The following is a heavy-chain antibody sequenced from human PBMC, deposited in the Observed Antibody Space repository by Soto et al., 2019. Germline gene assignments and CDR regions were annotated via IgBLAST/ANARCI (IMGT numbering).Heavy chain of an antibody. CDR1: GFTFSSYD. J-gene: IGHJ6*02. CDR2: IGTAGDT. Sequence: GGSLRLSCAASGFTFSSYDMHWVRQATGKGLEWVSAIGTAGDTYYPGSVKGRFTISRENAKNSLYLQMNSLRAEDTAVYYCARMPFQTDWLLTSYYYYGMDVWGQGTTVTVSS. CDR3: ARMPFQTDWLLTSYYYYGMDV. V-gene: IGHV3-13*01. D-gene: IGHD3-9*01.